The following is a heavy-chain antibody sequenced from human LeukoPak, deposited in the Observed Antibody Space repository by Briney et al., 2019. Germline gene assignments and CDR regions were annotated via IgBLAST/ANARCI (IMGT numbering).Heavy chain of an antibody. CDR3: ARDYGSGTYRFDY. CDR2: IYYSGST. D-gene: IGHD3-10*01. J-gene: IGHJ4*02. V-gene: IGHV4-31*03. Sequence: SQTLSLTCTVSGGSVSSGGYYWSRIRQHPGKGLEWIGYIYYSGSTYYNPSLKSRVTISVDTSKNQFSLKPSSVTAADTAVYYCARDYGSGTYRFDYWGQGTLVTVSS. CDR1: GGSVSSGGYY.